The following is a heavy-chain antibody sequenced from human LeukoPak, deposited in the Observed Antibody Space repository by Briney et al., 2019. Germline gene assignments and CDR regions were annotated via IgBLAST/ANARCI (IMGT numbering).Heavy chain of an antibody. CDR3: AKEGGYCSSTGCYPYYFDY. D-gene: IGHD2-2*01. V-gene: IGHV3-23*01. Sequence: GGSLRLSCAASGFTFSSYAMSWVRQAPGKGLEWVSAISGSGGSTYYADSVKGRFTISRDNSKNTLYLQMNSLRAEDTAVYYCAKEGGYCSSTGCYPYYFDYWGRGTLVTVSS. CDR1: GFTFSSYA. CDR2: ISGSGGST. J-gene: IGHJ4*02.